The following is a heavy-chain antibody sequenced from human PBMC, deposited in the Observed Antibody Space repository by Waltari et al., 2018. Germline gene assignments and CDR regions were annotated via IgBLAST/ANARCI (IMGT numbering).Heavy chain of an antibody. Sequence: QVQLQQWGAGLLKPSETLSLTCAVYGGSFSGYYWSWIRQPPGKGLEWIGEINHSGSTNYNPSLKSRVTISVDTSKNQFSLKLSSVTAADTAVYYCARVPYNWNDGGWFDPWGQGTLVTVSS. J-gene: IGHJ5*02. CDR1: GGSFSGYY. CDR3: ARVPYNWNDGGWFDP. D-gene: IGHD1-20*01. V-gene: IGHV4-34*01. CDR2: INHSGST.